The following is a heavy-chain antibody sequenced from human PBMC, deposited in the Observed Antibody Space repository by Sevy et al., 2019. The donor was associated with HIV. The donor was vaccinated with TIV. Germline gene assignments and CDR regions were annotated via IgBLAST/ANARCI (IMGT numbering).Heavy chain of an antibody. J-gene: IGHJ6*02. D-gene: IGHD5-18*01. Sequence: GSLRLSCAASGFTFRNAWMTWVRQVPGKGLEWVGRIVNNPDGGTADYAAPVKGRFTISRDDSKNMLYLQMNSLKTEDTAVYYCSTDIVVQSGYSYDFSRINPDFSHNSGADVWGQGTTVTVSS. CDR3: STDIVVQSGYSYDFSRINPDFSHNSGADV. CDR2: IVNNPDGGTA. CDR1: GFTFRNAW. V-gene: IGHV3-15*04.